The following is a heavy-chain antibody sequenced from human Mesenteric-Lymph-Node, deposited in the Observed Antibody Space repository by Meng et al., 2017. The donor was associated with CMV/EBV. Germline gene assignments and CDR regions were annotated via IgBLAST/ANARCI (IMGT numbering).Heavy chain of an antibody. V-gene: IGHV3-53*01. CDR1: GFTVSNNY. J-gene: IGHJ6*02. Sequence: GGSLRLSCAASGFTVSNNYMSWVRQAPGKGLEWVSVIYSGGDSYYADSVKGRFTISRDNSKNTLYLQMNSLRAEDTAVYYCAKDSGITIFGVVIPNYYYGMDVWGQGTTVTVSS. CDR3: AKDSGITIFGVVIPNYYYGMDV. D-gene: IGHD3-3*01. CDR2: IYSGGDS.